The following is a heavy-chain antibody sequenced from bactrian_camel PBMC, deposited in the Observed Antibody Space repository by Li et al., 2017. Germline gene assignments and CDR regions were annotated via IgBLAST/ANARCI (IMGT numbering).Heavy chain of an antibody. J-gene: IGHJ4*01. V-gene: IGHV3S55*01. CDR3: LSSLGSDEGY. D-gene: IGHD5*01. CDR1: GDTIGRYC. CDR2: IESDGST. Sequence: HVQLVESGGGLVQPGESLRLSCAASGDTIGRYCMGWFRQIPDKEREGVAGIESDGSTSYADSVKGRFTISRDNAKNTLYLQLNSLQTEDTAMYYCLSSLGSDEGYWGQGTQVTVS.